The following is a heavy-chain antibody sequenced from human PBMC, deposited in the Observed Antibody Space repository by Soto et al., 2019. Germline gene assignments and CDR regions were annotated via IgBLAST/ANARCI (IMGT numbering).Heavy chain of an antibody. CDR1: GFVFGNSA. J-gene: IGHJ4*02. CDR3: AKYFVGSFDY. Sequence: PGGSLRLSCAASGFVFGNSAVSWVRQAPGKGLEWVSAISGSGGSTYYADSVKGRFTISRDNSKNTLYLQMNSLRAEDTAVYYCAKYFVGSFDYWGQGTLVTVSS. D-gene: IGHD1-26*01. V-gene: IGHV3-23*01. CDR2: ISGSGGST.